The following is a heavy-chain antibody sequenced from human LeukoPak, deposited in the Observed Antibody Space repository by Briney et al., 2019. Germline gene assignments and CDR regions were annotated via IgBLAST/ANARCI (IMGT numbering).Heavy chain of an antibody. CDR1: GNCFSNYM. Sequence: GESQKISSKGCGNCFSNYMHGWVQERAAKSLETMGIIYPGDSDTRYSPSFQGQVTLSADKSSDTAYLQWSSLKASDPAMYYCARHETGPYFDYWGQGTLVNGSS. CDR2: IYPGDSDT. CDR3: ARHETGPYFDY. V-gene: IGHV5-51*07. J-gene: IGHJ4*02.